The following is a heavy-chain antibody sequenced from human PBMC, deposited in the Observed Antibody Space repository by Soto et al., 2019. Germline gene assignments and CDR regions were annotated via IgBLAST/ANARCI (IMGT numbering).Heavy chain of an antibody. V-gene: IGHV1-69*13. D-gene: IGHD3-9*01. J-gene: IGHJ6*02. CDR1: GGSFSSYA. CDR3: ARFPYDTDYYYGMDV. CDR2: IIPIFGTA. Sequence: SVKVSCKASGGSFSSYAISWVRQAPGQGLEWMGGIIPIFGTANYAQKFQGRVTITADESTSTAYMELSSLRSEDTAVYYCARFPYDTDYYYGMDVWGQGTTVTVSS.